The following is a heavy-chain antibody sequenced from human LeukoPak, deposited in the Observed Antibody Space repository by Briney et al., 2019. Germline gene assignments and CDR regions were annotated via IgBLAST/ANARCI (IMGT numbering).Heavy chain of an antibody. V-gene: IGHV3-33*01. Sequence: PGGSLRLSCAASGFTFSRYGMHWVRQAPGKGLEWVAVIWYDGSNKYYADSVKGRFIISRDNSKNTLYLQMNSLRDEDTAVYYSAREGIRFLEWLQNYYYYYMDVWGKGTTVTVPS. CDR3: AREGIRFLEWLQNYYYYYMDV. J-gene: IGHJ6*03. CDR1: GFTFSRYG. D-gene: IGHD3-3*01. CDR2: IWYDGSNK.